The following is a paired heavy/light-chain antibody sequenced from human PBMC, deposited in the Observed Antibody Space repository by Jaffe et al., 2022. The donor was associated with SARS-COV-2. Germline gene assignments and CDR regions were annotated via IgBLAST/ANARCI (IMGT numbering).Heavy chain of an antibody. V-gene: IGHV1-69*01. Sequence: QVQLVQSGAEVKKPGSSVKVSCKASGGTFSSYAISWVRQAPGQGLEWMGGIIPIFGTANYAQKFQGRVTITADESTSTAYMELSSLRSEDTAVYYCAITWSQQLWLQGYYYYMDVWGKGTTVTVSS. CDR3: AITWSQQLWLQGYYYYMDV. J-gene: IGHJ6*03. CDR1: GGTFSSYA. CDR2: IIPIFGTA. D-gene: IGHD5-18*01.
Light chain of an antibody. V-gene: IGKV4-1*01. CDR2: WAS. Sequence: DIVMTQSPDSLAVSLGERATINCKSSQSVLYSSNNKNYLAWYQQKPGQPPKLLIYWASTRESGVPDRFSGSGSGTDFTLTISSLQAEDVAVYYCQQYYSTLSITFGQGTRLEIK. CDR1: QSVLYSSNNKNY. J-gene: IGKJ5*01. CDR3: QQYYSTLSIT.